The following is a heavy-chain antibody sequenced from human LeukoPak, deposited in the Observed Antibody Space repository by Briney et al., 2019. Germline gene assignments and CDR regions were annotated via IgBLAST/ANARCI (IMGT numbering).Heavy chain of an antibody. CDR1: GGSISSSSYY. V-gene: IGHV4-39*01. CDR3: ARHRPEYSGNSFDY. Sequence: DPSETLSLTCTVSGGSISSSSYYWGWIRQPPGKGLEWIGSIYYSGSTYYNPSLKSRVTISIDTSKNQFSLKLSSVSAADTAVYYCARHRPEYSGNSFDYWGQGTLVTVSS. J-gene: IGHJ4*02. CDR2: IYYSGST. D-gene: IGHD1-26*01.